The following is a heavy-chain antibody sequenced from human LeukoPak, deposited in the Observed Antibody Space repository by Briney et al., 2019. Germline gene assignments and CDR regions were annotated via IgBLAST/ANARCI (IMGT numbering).Heavy chain of an antibody. J-gene: IGHJ6*02. CDR3: AKDTYGSGGYWAMDYYYGMDV. CDR2: ISGSGGST. CDR1: GFTFSSYA. Sequence: GGSLRLSCAASGFTFSSYAMSWVRQAPGKGLEWVSAISGSGGSTYYADSVKGRFTISRDNSKNTLYLQMNSLRAEDTAVYYCAKDTYGSGGYWAMDYYYGMDVWGQGTTVTVSS. V-gene: IGHV3-23*01. D-gene: IGHD3-10*01.